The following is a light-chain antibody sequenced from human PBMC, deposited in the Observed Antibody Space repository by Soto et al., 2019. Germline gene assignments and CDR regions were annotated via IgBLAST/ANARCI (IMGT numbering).Light chain of an antibody. J-gene: IGKJ2*01. Sequence: DIQMTQSPSTLAASVGDTVTMTCRSSSKWLAWYQKKPGKAPKLLIYDVSNLERGVPPRFSGSNSGAESTLTITGLQPDDLGTYYCQHTTDFTFCQGTKVEIK. CDR2: DVS. CDR1: SSSKW. CDR3: QHTTDFT. V-gene: IGKV1-5*01.